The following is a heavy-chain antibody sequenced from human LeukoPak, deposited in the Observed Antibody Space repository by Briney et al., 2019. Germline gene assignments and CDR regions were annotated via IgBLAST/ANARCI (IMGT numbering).Heavy chain of an antibody. D-gene: IGHD6-19*01. CDR3: AKAGSSGWSSSGGDY. Sequence: SGGSLRLSCAASGFTFSNFAMTWVRQAPGKGREWVSTISGSGGSTFYADSVKGRFPISRDNSKNTLFLQMNSLRAEGTAIYYCAKAGSSGWSSSGGDYWGQGSVVTVSS. CDR1: GFTFSNFA. CDR2: ISGSGGST. J-gene: IGHJ4*02. V-gene: IGHV3-23*01.